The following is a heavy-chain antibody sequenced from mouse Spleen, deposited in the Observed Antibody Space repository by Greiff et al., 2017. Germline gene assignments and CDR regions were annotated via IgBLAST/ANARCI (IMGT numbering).Heavy chain of an antibody. CDR1: GYTFTDYE. J-gene: IGHJ4*01. Sequence: QVQLQQSGAELVRPGASVTLSCKASGYTFTDYEMHWVKQTPVHGLEWIGAIDPETGGTAYNQKFKGKAILTADKSSSTAYMELRSLTSEDSAVYYCTKSYDGYRDYAMDYWGQGTSVTVSS. V-gene: IGHV1-15*01. D-gene: IGHD2-3*01. CDR2: IDPETGGT. CDR3: TKSYDGYRDYAMDY.